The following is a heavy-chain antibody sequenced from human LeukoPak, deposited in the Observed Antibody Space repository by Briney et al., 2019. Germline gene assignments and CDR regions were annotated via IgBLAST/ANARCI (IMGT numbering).Heavy chain of an antibody. CDR2: ISSNGGST. V-gene: IGHV3-64*01. CDR1: GFTFSSYG. CDR3: ARAEYYYDSSGYYYGPPFGY. J-gene: IGHJ4*02. Sequence: GGSLRLSCAASGFTFSSYGMHWVRQAPGKGLEYVSAISSNGGSTYYANSVKGRFTISRDNSKNTLYLQMGSLRAEDMAVYYCARAEYYYDSSGYYYGPPFGYWGQGTLVTASS. D-gene: IGHD3-22*01.